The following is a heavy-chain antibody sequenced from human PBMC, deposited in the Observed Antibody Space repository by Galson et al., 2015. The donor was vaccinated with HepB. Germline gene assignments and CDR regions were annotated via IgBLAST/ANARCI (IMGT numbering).Heavy chain of an antibody. CDR2: IKQDGSEK. J-gene: IGHJ4*02. D-gene: IGHD3-10*01. CDR3: ARARRYYASGSYYFDY. Sequence: SLRLSCAASGFTFSNYWMSWVRQAPGKGLEWVANIKQDGSEKYYVDSVKGRFTISRDNAKNSLYLQLNSLGAEDTAVYYCARARRYYASGSYYFDYCGQGTLVTVSS. CDR1: GFTFSNYW. V-gene: IGHV3-7*01.